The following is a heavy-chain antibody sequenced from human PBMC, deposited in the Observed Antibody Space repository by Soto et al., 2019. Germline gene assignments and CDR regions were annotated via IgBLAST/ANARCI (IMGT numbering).Heavy chain of an antibody. D-gene: IGHD6-13*01. CDR1: GFTFSSYD. J-gene: IGHJ6*02. CDR2: IGTAGDP. Sequence: GGSLRLSCAASGFTFSSYDMHWVRQATGKGLEWVSAIGTAGDPYYPGSVKGRFTISRENAKNSLYLQMNSLRAGDTAVYYCARSPPGKWGSWYFRFHYGMDVWGQGTTVTVSS. CDR3: ARSPPGKWGSWYFRFHYGMDV. V-gene: IGHV3-13*05.